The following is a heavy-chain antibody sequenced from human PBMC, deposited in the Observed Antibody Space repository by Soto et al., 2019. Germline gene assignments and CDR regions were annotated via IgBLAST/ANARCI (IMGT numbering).Heavy chain of an antibody. CDR1: GYSISSDYH. J-gene: IGHJ5*02. CDR2: VHYSGNT. Sequence: NPSETLSLTCTVSGYSISSDYHWAWIRQPPGKGLEWLGSVHYSGNTYYNPSLKSRLTISVDKSKNQFSLNLSSVTAADTAVYYCARQDRVVAEGRWFDPWGQGTLVTVSS. V-gene: IGHV4-38-2*02. D-gene: IGHD2-15*01. CDR3: ARQDRVVAEGRWFDP.